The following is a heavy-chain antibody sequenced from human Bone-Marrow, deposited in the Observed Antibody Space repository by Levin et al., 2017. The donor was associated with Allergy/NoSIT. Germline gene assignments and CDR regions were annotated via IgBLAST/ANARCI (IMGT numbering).Heavy chain of an antibody. V-gene: IGHV3-66*01. CDR1: GITVGNNY. CDR2: IYSVGST. D-gene: IGHD1-1*01. J-gene: IGHJ4*02. CDR3: ARDANGIY. Sequence: GGSLRLSCAASGITVGNNYMSWVHQTPGKRLEWVAVIYSVGSTYYADSVKGRFTISRDSVKNTVYLQMNNLRGEDTAVYYCARDANGIYWGQGTLVTVSS.